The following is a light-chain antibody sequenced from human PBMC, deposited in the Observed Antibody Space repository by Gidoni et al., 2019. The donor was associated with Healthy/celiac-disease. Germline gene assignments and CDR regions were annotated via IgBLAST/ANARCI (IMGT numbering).Light chain of an antibody. CDR1: QSLLPSDGKTS. Sequence: DIVMTQTPLSLSVTPGQSASISCKFSQSLLPSDGKTSLNWYLQRPGRHPQLLIYEVFNRFSGVPDRFRASGSGTDFTLKISRVEAEDVGVYYCMQSIQFPYTFGQGTKLEIK. V-gene: IGKV2D-29*01. J-gene: IGKJ2*01. CDR2: EVF. CDR3: MQSIQFPYT.